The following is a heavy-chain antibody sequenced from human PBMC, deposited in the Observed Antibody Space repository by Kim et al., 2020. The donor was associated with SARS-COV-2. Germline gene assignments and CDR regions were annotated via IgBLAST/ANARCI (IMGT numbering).Heavy chain of an antibody. CDR3: ARDTRHYYGMDV. J-gene: IGHJ6*02. CDR1: GFTFSSYG. Sequence: GGSLRLSCAASGFTFSSYGMTWVRQAPGKGLEWVAAIWYDGSNKYYADSVKGRFTISRDNSKNTLYLQMNSLRAEDTAVYYCARDTRHYYGMDVWGQGTT. CDR2: IWYDGSNK. V-gene: IGHV3-33*01.